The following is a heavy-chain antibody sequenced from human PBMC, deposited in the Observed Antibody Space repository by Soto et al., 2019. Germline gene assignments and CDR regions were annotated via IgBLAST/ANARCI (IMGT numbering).Heavy chain of an antibody. CDR2: IFHSGTP. Sequence: QVQLQESGPGLVKPSQTLSLTCTVSGGSISSGVYYWSWIRQHPGKGLEWIGYIFHSGTPYYNPSLKSRLTISVDTSKNQFSLKRSSVTAADTAVYYCARDRRMVTNLGGYYYYSMDVWGQGTTVTVSS. CDR3: ARDRRMVTNLGGYYYYSMDV. D-gene: IGHD5-18*01. CDR1: GGSISSGVYY. J-gene: IGHJ6*02. V-gene: IGHV4-31*03.